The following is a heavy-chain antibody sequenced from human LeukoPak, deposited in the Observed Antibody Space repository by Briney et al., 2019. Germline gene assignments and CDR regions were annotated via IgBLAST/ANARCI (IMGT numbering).Heavy chain of an antibody. CDR2: IYYSGST. CDR3: ARHEGGYSSSSLYDY. Sequence: SETLSLTCTVSGGSISSYYWSWIRQPPGKGLEWIGYIYYSGSTNYNPSIKSRVTISVDTSKNQFSLKLSSVTAADTAVYYCARHEGGYSSSSLYDYWGQGTLVTVSS. V-gene: IGHV4-59*08. D-gene: IGHD6-6*01. J-gene: IGHJ4*02. CDR1: GGSISSYY.